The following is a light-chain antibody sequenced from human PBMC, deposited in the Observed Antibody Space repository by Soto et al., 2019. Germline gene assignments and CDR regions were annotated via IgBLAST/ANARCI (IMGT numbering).Light chain of an antibody. CDR1: QSVSASY. V-gene: IGKV3-20*01. CDR2: AAS. J-gene: IGKJ5*01. CDR3: QQYGNSPAIT. Sequence: EIGLTQKTATLSLAAGESATLSCRASQSVSASYLAWYQHKPGQAPRLLIYAASSRATGIPDRFSGSGSGTDFTLTVSRLEPEDFAVYYCQQYGNSPAITFGQGTRLEIK.